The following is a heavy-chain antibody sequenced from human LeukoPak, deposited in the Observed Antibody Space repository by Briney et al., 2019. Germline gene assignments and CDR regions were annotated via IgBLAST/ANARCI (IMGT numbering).Heavy chain of an antibody. D-gene: IGHD6-13*01. CDR3: GGEYTAAAGWAFDI. CDR1: GGSISSSSYY. Sequence: SETLSLTCTVSGGSISSSSYYWGWIRQPPGKGLEWIGSIYYSGSTYYNPSLKSRVTISVDTSKNQFSLKLRSVTASDTAAYYCGGEYTAAAGWAFDIWGQGTMVTVSS. J-gene: IGHJ3*02. V-gene: IGHV4-39*07. CDR2: IYYSGST.